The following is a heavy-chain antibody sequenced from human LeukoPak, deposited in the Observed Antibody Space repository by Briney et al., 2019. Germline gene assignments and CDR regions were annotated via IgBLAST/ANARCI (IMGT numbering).Heavy chain of an antibody. CDR3: ARGYDYGEYTYYYYVMDV. Sequence: GGPLRLSCAACGFTVSSNYMSGVRQPPEKGVEGGSDIYSGSSTYYAVPVKGRFTICRDNSKNTLYLQMNSLPAEDTAVYYCARGYDYGEYTYYYYVMDVWGQGTTVTVSS. CDR2: IYSGSST. CDR1: GFTVSSNY. J-gene: IGHJ6*02. D-gene: IGHD4-17*01. V-gene: IGHV3-66*01.